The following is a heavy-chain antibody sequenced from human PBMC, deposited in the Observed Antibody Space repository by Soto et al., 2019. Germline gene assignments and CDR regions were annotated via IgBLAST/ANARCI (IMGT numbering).Heavy chain of an antibody. D-gene: IGHD4-17*01. J-gene: IGHJ6*03. CDR3: ARAVYGDYMDV. V-gene: IGHV4-31*03. CDR1: GGSISSGGYY. CDR2: IYYSGST. Sequence: SEILSLTCTVSGGSISSGGYYWSWIRQHPGKGLEWIGYIYYSGSTYYNPSLKSRVTISVDTSRNQFSLKLSSVTAADTAVYYCARAVYGDYMDVWGKGTTVTVSS.